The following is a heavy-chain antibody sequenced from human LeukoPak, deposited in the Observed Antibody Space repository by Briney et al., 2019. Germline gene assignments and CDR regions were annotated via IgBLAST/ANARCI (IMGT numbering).Heavy chain of an antibody. Sequence: SETLSLTCTVSGASISSYYWCWVRQPAGKGLEWIGCMYTGGITSYNPSLKSRVTVSVDTSKNQFSLKLTSVTAADTAVFYCARVGGGNFDYWGQGTLVTVSS. D-gene: IGHD1-26*01. CDR2: MYTGGIT. V-gene: IGHV4-4*07. J-gene: IGHJ4*02. CDR3: ARVGGGNFDY. CDR1: GASISSYY.